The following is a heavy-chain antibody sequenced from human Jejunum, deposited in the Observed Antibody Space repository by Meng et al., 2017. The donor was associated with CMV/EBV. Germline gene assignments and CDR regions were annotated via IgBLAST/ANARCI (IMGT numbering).Heavy chain of an antibody. CDR3: ARGNYDYWSGYSNYFDS. D-gene: IGHD3-3*01. V-gene: IGHV1-8*03. CDR2: MNPSSGDT. Sequence: FISHDINWVRQATGQGLEWMGWMNPSSGDTRFAQKFQDRVTFTRNTSITTAYMELSSLRSEDTAVYYCARGNYDYWSGYSNYFDSWGQGTLVTVSS. J-gene: IGHJ4*02. CDR1: FISHD.